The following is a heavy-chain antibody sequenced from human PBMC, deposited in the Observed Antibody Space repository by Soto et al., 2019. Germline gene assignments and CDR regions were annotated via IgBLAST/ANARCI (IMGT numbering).Heavy chain of an antibody. V-gene: IGHV1-69*13. CDR1: GSTLSSYA. CDR3: ARDQLPYYYYDSSGYKYGMDV. Sequence: SVKVSCKASGSTLSSYAISWVRQAPGQGLEWMGGIIPIFGTANYAQKFQGRVTITADESTSTAYMELSSLRSEDTAVYYCARDQLPYYYYDSSGYKYGMDVRGQGTTVTVSS. D-gene: IGHD3-22*01. CDR2: IIPIFGTA. J-gene: IGHJ6*02.